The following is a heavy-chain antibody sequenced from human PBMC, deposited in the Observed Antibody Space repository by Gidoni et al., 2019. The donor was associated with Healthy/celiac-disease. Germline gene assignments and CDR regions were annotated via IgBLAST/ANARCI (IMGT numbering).Heavy chain of an antibody. CDR2: ISYDGSNK. D-gene: IGHD1-26*01. J-gene: IGHJ4*02. V-gene: IGHV3-30*18. Sequence: QVQLVESGGVVVQPGRSLRLSCAASGFTFSSYGMHWVRQAPGKGLEWVAVISYDGSNKYYADSVKGRFTISRDNSKNTLYLQMNSLRAEDTAVYYCAKGGKSYPDYWGQGTLVTVSS. CDR1: GFTFSSYG. CDR3: AKGGKSYPDY.